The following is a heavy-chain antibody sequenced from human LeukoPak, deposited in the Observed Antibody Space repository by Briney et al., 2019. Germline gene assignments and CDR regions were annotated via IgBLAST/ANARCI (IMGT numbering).Heavy chain of an antibody. V-gene: IGHV1-2*02. J-gene: IGHJ4*02. D-gene: IGHD4-17*01. Sequence: ASVKVSCKASGYTFTIYYIHWVRQVPGQGLEWMGWINPGSGGTNYAQKFQGGVTMTRDTSISTAYMELSRLRSDDTAVYYCARDRGPPTAPIDYWGQGTLVTVSS. CDR2: INPGSGGT. CDR1: GYTFTIYY. CDR3: ARDRGPPTAPIDY.